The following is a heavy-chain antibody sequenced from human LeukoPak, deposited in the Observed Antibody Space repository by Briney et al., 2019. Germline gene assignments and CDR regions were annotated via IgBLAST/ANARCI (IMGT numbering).Heavy chain of an antibody. CDR3: ARGIVVSPAAPYSWFDP. J-gene: IGHJ5*02. CDR1: GFTFGSSW. CDR2: INHRGSDQ. V-gene: IGHV3-7*03. D-gene: IGHD2-2*01. Sequence: GGSLRLFCAASGFTFGSSWMIWVRQAPGEGLEWVAHINHRGSDQRYVGSVKGRFTISRDNTKNSLYLQMNGLRAEDTAVYYCARGIVVSPAAPYSWFDPRGQGTLVIVSS.